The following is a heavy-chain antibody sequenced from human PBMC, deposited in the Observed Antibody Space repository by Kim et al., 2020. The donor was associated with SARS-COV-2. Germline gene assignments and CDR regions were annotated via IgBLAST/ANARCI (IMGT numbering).Heavy chain of an antibody. J-gene: IGHJ4*02. CDR2: K. CDR3: GREYGAGYIDY. V-gene: IGHV3-30*01. D-gene: IGHD2-2*02. Sequence: KYYADTEKGRCTISRDKTKNTLYLQMNRLRAGDTTVYYCGREYGAGYIDYWGQGTLVTVSS.